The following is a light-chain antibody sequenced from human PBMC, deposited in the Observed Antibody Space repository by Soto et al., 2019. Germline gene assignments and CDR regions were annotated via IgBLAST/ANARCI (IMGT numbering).Light chain of an antibody. CDR3: MQALQTRYT. J-gene: IGKJ2*01. V-gene: IGKV2-28*01. CDR2: LGS. CDR1: QXLLHXNGXXX. Sequence: DIXMTQSPLSLPVTPGEPASISXXSSQXLLHXNGXXXLDWYLQKPGQSPQLLIYLGSNRASGVPDRFSGSGSGTDFTLKISRVEAEDVGVYYCMQALQTRYTFGQGTKLEIK.